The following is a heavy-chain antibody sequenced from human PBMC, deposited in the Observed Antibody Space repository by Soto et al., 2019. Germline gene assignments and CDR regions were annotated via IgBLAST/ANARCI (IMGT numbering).Heavy chain of an antibody. J-gene: IGHJ6*02. CDR2: IYYSGST. CDR3: ARDADYYGSGSYPNVTYGMDV. CDR1: GGSVSSGSYY. D-gene: IGHD3-10*01. Sequence: SETLSLTCTVSGGSVSSGSYYWSWIRQPPGKGLEWIGYIYYSGSTNYNPSLKSRVTISVDTSKIQFSLKLSSVTAAVTAVYYCARDADYYGSGSYPNVTYGMDVWGQGTTVTVSS. V-gene: IGHV4-61*01.